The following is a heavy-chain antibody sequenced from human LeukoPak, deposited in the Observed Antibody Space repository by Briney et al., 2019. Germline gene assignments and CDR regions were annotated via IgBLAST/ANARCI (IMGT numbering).Heavy chain of an antibody. CDR3: ARVGGVVVPAAPPNGYYYYYYMDV. J-gene: IGHJ6*03. CDR2: IQYDGNTI. Sequence: GGSLRLSCVASGFTYSHNGMHWVRQAPGKGLEWVAFIQYDGNTIFYADSVKGRFTISRDNSKDTLYLQMGSLRAEDMAVYYCARVGGVVVPAAPPNGYYYYYYMDVWGKGTTVTVSS. D-gene: IGHD2-2*01. CDR1: GFTYSHNG. V-gene: IGHV3-30*02.